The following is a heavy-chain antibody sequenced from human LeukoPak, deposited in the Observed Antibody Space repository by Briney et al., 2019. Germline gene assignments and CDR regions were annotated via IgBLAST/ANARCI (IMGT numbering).Heavy chain of an antibody. CDR1: GFTFSGSA. CDR3: AVVDSSGWYCHDY. D-gene: IGHD6-19*01. V-gene: IGHV3-73*01. Sequence: PGGSLRLSCAASGFTFSGSAMHWVRQASGKGLEWVGRIRSKANSYATAYAASVKGRFTISRDDSKNTAYLQMNSLRAEDTAVYYCAVVDSSGWYCHDYWGQGTLVTVSS. J-gene: IGHJ4*02. CDR2: IRSKANSYAT.